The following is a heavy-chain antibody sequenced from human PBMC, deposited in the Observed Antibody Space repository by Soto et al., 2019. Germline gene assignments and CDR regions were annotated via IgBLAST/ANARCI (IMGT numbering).Heavy chain of an antibody. CDR2: IYYSGST. CDR3: ARQATNYYGSALGY. V-gene: IGHV4-39*01. J-gene: IGHJ4*02. D-gene: IGHD3-10*01. CDR1: GGSISSSSYY. Sequence: SETLSLTCTVSGGSISSSSYYWGWIRQPPGKGLEWIGSIYYSGSTYYNPSLKSRVTISVDTSKNQFSLKLSSVTAADTAVYYCARQATNYYGSALGYWGQGTLVTVSS.